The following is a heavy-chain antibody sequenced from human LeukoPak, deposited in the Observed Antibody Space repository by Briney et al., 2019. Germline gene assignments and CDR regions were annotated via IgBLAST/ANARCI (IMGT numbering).Heavy chain of an antibody. CDR1: GGSISSYY. V-gene: IGHV4-4*07. J-gene: IGHJ4*02. CDR3: ARDGYYYDSSGYYEKMYYFDY. D-gene: IGHD3-22*01. Sequence: SETLSLTCTVSGGSISSYYWSWIRQPAGKGLERIGRIYTSGSTNYNPSLKSRVTMSVDTSKNQFSLKLSSVTAADTAVYYCARDGYYYDSSGYYEKMYYFDYWGQGTLVTVSS. CDR2: IYTSGST.